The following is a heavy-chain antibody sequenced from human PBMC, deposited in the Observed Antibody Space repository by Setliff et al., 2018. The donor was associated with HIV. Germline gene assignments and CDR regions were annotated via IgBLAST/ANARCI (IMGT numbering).Heavy chain of an antibody. CDR3: ARARYGGFDH. Sequence: SVKVSCKASGYNFDSFAVIWVRQAPGQGLEWMGWISGYNGQTKDAQKFQGRLIMTTDTATSTSYMEMRSLRSDDTAIYYCARARYGGFDHWGQGSLVTVSS. V-gene: IGHV1-18*01. CDR2: ISGYNGQT. J-gene: IGHJ4*02. CDR1: GYNFDSFA. D-gene: IGHD3-16*01.